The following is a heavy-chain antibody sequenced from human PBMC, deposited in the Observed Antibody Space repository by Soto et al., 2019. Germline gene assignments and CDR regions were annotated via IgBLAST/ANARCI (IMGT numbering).Heavy chain of an antibody. CDR1: GYSFTSYW. CDR2: IDPSDSYT. Sequence: GESLKISCNGSGYSFTSYWISWVRQMPGKGLEWMGRIDPSDSYTNYSPSFQGHVTISADKSISTAYLQWSSLKASDTAMYYCARRGYTIFGVVIDPDYYYYGMDVWGQGTTVTVSS. J-gene: IGHJ6*02. CDR3: ARRGYTIFGVVIDPDYYYYGMDV. V-gene: IGHV5-10-1*01. D-gene: IGHD3-3*01.